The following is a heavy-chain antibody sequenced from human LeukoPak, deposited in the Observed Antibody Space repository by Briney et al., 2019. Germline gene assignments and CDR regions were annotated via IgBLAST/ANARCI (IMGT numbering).Heavy chain of an antibody. CDR2: ISSSSSYI. J-gene: IGHJ4*02. CDR1: GFTFSSYS. Sequence: GGSLRLSCAASGFTFSSYSMNWVRQAPGKGLEWVSSISSSSSYIYYADSVKGRFTISRDNAKNSLYLQMNSLRAEDTAVYYCATSLGGYCSGGSCHEYYFDYWGQGTLVTVSS. CDR3: ATSLGGYCSGGSCHEYYFDY. D-gene: IGHD2-15*01. V-gene: IGHV3-21*01.